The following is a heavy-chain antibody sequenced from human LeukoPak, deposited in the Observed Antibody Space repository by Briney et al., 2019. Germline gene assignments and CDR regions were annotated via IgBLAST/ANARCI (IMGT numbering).Heavy chain of an antibody. D-gene: IGHD2-8*02. CDR3: ARTASGGYYYDY. J-gene: IGHJ4*02. CDR2: IYYSGST. Sequence: PSETLSLTCTVSGGSISSYYWSWIRQPPGKGLEWIGYIYYSGSTNYDPSLKSRVTISVDTSKNQFSLKLSSVTAADTAVYYCARTASGGYYYDYWGQGTLVTVSS. V-gene: IGHV4-59*08. CDR1: GGSISSYY.